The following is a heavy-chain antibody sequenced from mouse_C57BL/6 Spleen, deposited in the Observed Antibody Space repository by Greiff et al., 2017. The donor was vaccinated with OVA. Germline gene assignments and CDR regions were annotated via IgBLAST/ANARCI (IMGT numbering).Heavy chain of an antibody. Sequence: QVQLKQPGAELVMPGASVKLSCKASGYTFTSYWMHWVKQRPGQGLEWIGEIDPSDSYTNYNQKFKGKSTLTVDKSSSTAYMQLSSLTSEDSAVYYCARKLGRYYFDYWGQGTTLTVSS. V-gene: IGHV1-69*01. J-gene: IGHJ2*01. CDR2: IDPSDSYT. CDR1: GYTFTSYW. CDR3: ARKLGRYYFDY. D-gene: IGHD4-1*01.